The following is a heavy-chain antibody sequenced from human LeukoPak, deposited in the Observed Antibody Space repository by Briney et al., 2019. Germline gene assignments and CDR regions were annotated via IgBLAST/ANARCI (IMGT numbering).Heavy chain of an antibody. CDR1: GFTFSSYA. Sequence: GGSLRLSCAASGFTFSSYAMSWVRQAPGKGLEWVTFIRYDGSQKYYADSVKGRFTISRDISKNTLYLQMKSLRPEDTAVYYCARSVDYWGQGTLVTVSS. V-gene: IGHV3-30*02. J-gene: IGHJ4*02. CDR3: ARSVDY. CDR2: IRYDGSQK.